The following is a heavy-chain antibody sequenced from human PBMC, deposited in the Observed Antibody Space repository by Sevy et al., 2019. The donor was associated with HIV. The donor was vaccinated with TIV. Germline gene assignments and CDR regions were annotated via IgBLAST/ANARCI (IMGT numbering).Heavy chain of an antibody. V-gene: IGHV4-34*01. CDR1: GGSFSAFS. CDR3: ARVISRGLGVTILYYYYYYMDV. CDR2: TNYGGSI. Sequence: SETLSLTCAVYGGSFSAFSWSWVRQPPGKGLEWIGETNYGGSIHYNPSLESRVTISIDTSKKQFSLNLTSVTAADTAVYFCARVISRGLGVTILYYYYYYMDVWGKGTTVTVSS. J-gene: IGHJ6*03. D-gene: IGHD4-17*01.